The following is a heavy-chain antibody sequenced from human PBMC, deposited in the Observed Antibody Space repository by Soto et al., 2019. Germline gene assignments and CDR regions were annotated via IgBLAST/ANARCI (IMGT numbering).Heavy chain of an antibody. D-gene: IGHD3-22*01. V-gene: IGHV3-30-3*01. CDR1: GFTFSSYA. Sequence: SLRLSCAASGFTFSSYAMHWVRQAPGKGLEWVAVISYDGSNKYYADSVKGRFTISRDNSKNTLYLQMNSLRAEDTAVYYCARPVSNYYDSSGYSYWGQGP. CDR3: ARPVSNYYDSSGYSY. CDR2: ISYDGSNK. J-gene: IGHJ4*02.